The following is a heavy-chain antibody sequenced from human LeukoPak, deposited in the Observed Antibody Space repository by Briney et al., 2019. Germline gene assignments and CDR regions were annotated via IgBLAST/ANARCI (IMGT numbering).Heavy chain of an antibody. CDR2: ITGSGGNT. CDR1: GFTISNYA. CDR3: AKWGDYDVLTGYYVSDY. Sequence: GGSLRLSCAASGFTISNYAMSWVRQAPGKGLDWVSAITGSGGNTYYADSVKGRFTISRDNSKNTLYLQINSLRAEDTAVYYCAKWGDYDVLTGYYVSDYWGQGALVTVSS. J-gene: IGHJ4*02. D-gene: IGHD3-9*01. V-gene: IGHV3-23*01.